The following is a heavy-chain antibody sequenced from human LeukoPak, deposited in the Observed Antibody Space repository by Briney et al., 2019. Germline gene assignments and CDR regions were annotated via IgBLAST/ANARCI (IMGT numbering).Heavy chain of an antibody. CDR3: ARHLGGYPSYYFDN. D-gene: IGHD5-12*01. V-gene: IGHV5-51*01. CDR2: IYPGDSDT. J-gene: IGHJ4*02. Sequence: GESLKISCKGSGYSFTTSWISWVRQMPGKGLEWMGIIYPGDSDTRYYPSFQGQVTISADKSISTAYLQWRSLKAADTAMYYCARHLGGYPSYYFDNWGQGTLVTVSS. CDR1: GYSFTTSW.